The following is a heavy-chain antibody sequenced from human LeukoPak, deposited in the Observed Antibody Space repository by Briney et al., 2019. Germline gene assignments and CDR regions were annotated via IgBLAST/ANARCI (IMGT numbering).Heavy chain of an antibody. CDR2: IYVGNSDI. Sequence: GESLKISCKGSGYSFTTYWIGWVRQMPGKGLEWLGIIYVGNSDIRYSPSFQGQVTISADKSISTAYLQWSSLKASDTAMYYCASAYYGNYYWDYWGQGTLVTVSS. J-gene: IGHJ4*02. D-gene: IGHD1-26*01. V-gene: IGHV5-51*01. CDR3: ASAYYGNYYWDY. CDR1: GYSFTTYW.